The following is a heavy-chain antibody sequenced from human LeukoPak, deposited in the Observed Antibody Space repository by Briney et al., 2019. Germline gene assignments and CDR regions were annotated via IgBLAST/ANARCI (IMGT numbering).Heavy chain of an antibody. D-gene: IGHD6-13*01. V-gene: IGHV1-69*13. CDR1: GYTFTGYY. CDR2: IIPIFGTA. CDR3: ARRSDEGSYSSSWYVDYYYYGMDV. J-gene: IGHJ6*02. Sequence: GASVKVSCKASGYTFTGYYMHWVRQAPGQGLEWMGGIIPIFGTANYAQKFQGRVTITADESTSTAYMELSSLRSEDTAVYYCARRSDEGSYSSSWYVDYYYYGMDVWGQGTTVTVSS.